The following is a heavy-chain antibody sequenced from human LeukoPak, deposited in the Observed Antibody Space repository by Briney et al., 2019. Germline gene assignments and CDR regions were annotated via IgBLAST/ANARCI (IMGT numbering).Heavy chain of an antibody. CDR3: ASHGTYGSGSYYNDLFLGY. CDR2: INPSGGST. J-gene: IGHJ4*02. Sequence: GASVKVSCKASGYTFTSYYMHWVRQAPGQGLEWMGIINPSGGSTSYAQKFLGRVTMTRDTSTSTVYMELSSLRSEDTAVYYCASHGTYGSGSYYNDLFLGYWGQGTLVTVSS. CDR1: GYTFTSYY. V-gene: IGHV1-46*01. D-gene: IGHD3-10*01.